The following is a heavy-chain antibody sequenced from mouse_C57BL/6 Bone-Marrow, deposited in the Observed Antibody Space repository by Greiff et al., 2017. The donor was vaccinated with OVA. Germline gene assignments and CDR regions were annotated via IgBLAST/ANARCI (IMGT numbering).Heavy chain of an antibody. Sequence: DVKLVESGGGLVKPGGSLKLSCAASGFTFSSYAMSWVRQTPEKRLEWVATISDGGSYTYYPDNVKGRFTISRDNAKNNLYLQMSHLKSEDTAMYYCARDSSGHFDYWGQGTTLTVSS. D-gene: IGHD3-2*02. CDR3: ARDSSGHFDY. V-gene: IGHV5-4*01. CDR2: ISDGGSYT. CDR1: GFTFSSYA. J-gene: IGHJ2*01.